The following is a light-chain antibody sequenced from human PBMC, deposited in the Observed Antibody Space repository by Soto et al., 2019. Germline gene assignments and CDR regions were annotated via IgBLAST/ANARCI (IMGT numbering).Light chain of an antibody. Sequence: DIPMTQSPSSLSASVGDRVTITCRASRSISSYVNWYQQKPGKAPKLLIYAASSLQGGVPSRFSGSGSGTDFTLTISSLQPEDFATYYCQQSYSTPITFGQGTRLEIK. J-gene: IGKJ5*01. V-gene: IGKV1-39*01. CDR2: AAS. CDR1: RSISSY. CDR3: QQSYSTPIT.